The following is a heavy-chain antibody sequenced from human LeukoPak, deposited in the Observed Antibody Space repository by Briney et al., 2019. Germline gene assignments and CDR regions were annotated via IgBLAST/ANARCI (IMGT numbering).Heavy chain of an antibody. J-gene: IGHJ3*02. V-gene: IGHV4-31*03. CDR2: IYYSGST. D-gene: IGHD2-15*01. CDR3: ARASISYCSGGSCYPDAFDI. Sequence: SQTLSLTCTVSGGSISSGGYYWSWIRQHPGKGLEWIGYIYYSGSTYYNPSLKSRVTISVDTSKNQFSLKLSSVTAADTAVYYCARASISYCSGGSCYPDAFDIWGQGTMVTVSS. CDR1: GGSISSGGYY.